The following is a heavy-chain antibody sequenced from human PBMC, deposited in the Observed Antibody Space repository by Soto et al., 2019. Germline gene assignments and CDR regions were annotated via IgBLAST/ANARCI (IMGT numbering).Heavy chain of an antibody. CDR3: EREGAGYSRNCALDP. CDR1: GGSISSGGYY. J-gene: IGHJ5*02. D-gene: IGHD5-12*01. V-gene: IGHV4-31*03. CDR2: TYYTGNS. Sequence: SETLSLTCTVSGGSISSGGYYWSWIRRHPGKGLEWIGYTYYTGNSYYNPSLKSRATISVDTSKNQFSLRLTSVTAEDTAVYYCEREGAGYSRNCALDPWGQGTLVTVSS.